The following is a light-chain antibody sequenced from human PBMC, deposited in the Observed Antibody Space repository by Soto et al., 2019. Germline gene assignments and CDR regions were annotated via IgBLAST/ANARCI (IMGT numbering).Light chain of an antibody. V-gene: IGLV2-14*01. Sequence: QSALTQPAPVSGSPGQSITISCTGTSSDVGGYNYVSWYQQHPGKAPKLMIYDVSNRPSGVSNRFSGSKSGNTASLTISGLQAEDEAVYYCSSYTSSSTLEVFGGGTKVTVL. CDR1: SSDVGGYNY. CDR2: DVS. CDR3: SSYTSSSTLEV. J-gene: IGLJ2*01.